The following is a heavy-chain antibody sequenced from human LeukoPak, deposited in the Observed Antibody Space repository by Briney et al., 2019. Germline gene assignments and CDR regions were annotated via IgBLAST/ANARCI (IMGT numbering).Heavy chain of an antibody. CDR3: ARLQGDSGWYYFDY. CDR2: ISNTGKYI. D-gene: IGHD6-19*01. CDR1: GFTFSAYS. J-gene: IGHJ4*02. V-gene: IGHV3-21*01. Sequence: PGGSLRLSCAASGFTFSAYSVNWVRQAPGKGLEWVSSISNTGKYIYYADSLKGRFTISRDNAKNSLYLQLNSPRAEDTAVYYCARLQGDSGWYYFDYWGQGTLVTVSS.